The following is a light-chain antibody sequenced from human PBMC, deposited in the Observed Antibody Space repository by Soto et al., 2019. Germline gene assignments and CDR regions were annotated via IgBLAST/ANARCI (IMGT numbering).Light chain of an antibody. CDR3: SSYTSSSSYV. Sequence: QSVLTQPASVSGSPGQSITIACTGTSSDVGGYNYVSWYQQYPGKAPRLVISDVSNRPSGVSNRFSGSKSGNSASLTISGLQAEYEADYFCSSYTSSSSYVFGTWTKVTV. CDR2: DVS. V-gene: IGLV2-14*01. CDR1: SSDVGGYNY. J-gene: IGLJ1*01.